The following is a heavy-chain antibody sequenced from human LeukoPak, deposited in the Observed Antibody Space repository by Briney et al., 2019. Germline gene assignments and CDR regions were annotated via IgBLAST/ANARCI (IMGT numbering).Heavy chain of an antibody. Sequence: SGPALVKRPQTLTLTCTFSGFSLRTSGMRGSWIRQPPGKALEWLARITWADEQYYSASLRTRLIISKDTSKNQVVLTMTNMDPVDTATYYCARELFNGGYYNGMDVWGQGTTVTVSS. CDR1: GFSLRTSGMR. V-gene: IGHV2-70*04. CDR3: ARELFNGGYYNGMDV. D-gene: IGHD3-10*01. CDR2: ITWADEQ. J-gene: IGHJ6*02.